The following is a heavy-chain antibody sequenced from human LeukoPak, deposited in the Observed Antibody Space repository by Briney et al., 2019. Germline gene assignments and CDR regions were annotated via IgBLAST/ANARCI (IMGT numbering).Heavy chain of an antibody. CDR3: ARDRGYAMDV. Sequence: GGSLRLSCAASGFTFSNYWMHWVRQAPGKGLVWVSRINTDGSSTTYADSVKGRFTISRDNAKNTLSLQMNSLITEDTAVYYCARDRGYAMDVWGRGTTVTVSS. CDR1: GFTFSNYW. D-gene: IGHD3-10*01. CDR2: INTDGSST. J-gene: IGHJ6*02. V-gene: IGHV3-74*01.